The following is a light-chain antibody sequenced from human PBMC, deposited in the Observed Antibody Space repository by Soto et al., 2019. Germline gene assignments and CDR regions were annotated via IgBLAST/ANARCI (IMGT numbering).Light chain of an antibody. Sequence: EIVMTQSPATLSVSPGGRATLSCRASQSVSSNLAWYQQKPGQAPRLLIYGASTRATGIPARFSGSGSGTEFTLTISSLQSEDFAVYYCQQYNNRPPGFTFGPGTKVDIK. CDR3: QQYNNRPPGFT. V-gene: IGKV3-15*01. CDR2: GAS. CDR1: QSVSSN. J-gene: IGKJ3*01.